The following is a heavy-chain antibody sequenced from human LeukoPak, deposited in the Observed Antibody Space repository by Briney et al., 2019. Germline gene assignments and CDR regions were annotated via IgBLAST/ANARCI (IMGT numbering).Heavy chain of an antibody. D-gene: IGHD3-22*01. CDR3: ARAGGYYDSGGYYPGY. Sequence: GASVKVSCKASGYTFTGYYIHWVRQAPGQGLEWMGWINPNSGGTNLAQKFQGSATMTRDTSITTAYMELSRLRSDDTAVYYCARAGGYYDSGGYYPGYWGQGTLVTVSS. CDR2: INPNSGGT. V-gene: IGHV1-2*02. J-gene: IGHJ4*02. CDR1: GYTFTGYY.